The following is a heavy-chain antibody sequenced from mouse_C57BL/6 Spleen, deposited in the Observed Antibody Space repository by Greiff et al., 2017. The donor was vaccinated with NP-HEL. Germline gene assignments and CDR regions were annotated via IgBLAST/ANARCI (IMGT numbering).Heavy chain of an antibody. CDR1: GYSFTDYY. CDR3: ARHYDYSDY. CDR2: INPYNGGT. V-gene: IGHV1-19*01. D-gene: IGHD2-3*01. Sequence: EVKLVESGPVLVKPGASVKMSCKASGYSFTDYYMNWVKQSHGKSLEWIGVINPYNGGTSYNQKFKGKATLTVDKSSSTAYMELNSLTSEDSAVYYCARHYDYSDYWGQGTTLTVSS. J-gene: IGHJ2*01.